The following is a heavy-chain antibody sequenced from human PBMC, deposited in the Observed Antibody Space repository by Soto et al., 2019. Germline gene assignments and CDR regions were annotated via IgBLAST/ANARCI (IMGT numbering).Heavy chain of an antibody. CDR2: ISSSISYI. CDR3: ARENCRGDCYSEQADAFDI. V-gene: IGHV3-21*01. CDR1: GFTFSSYS. J-gene: IGHJ3*02. D-gene: IGHD2-21*02. Sequence: PGGSLRLSCAASGFTFSSYSMNWVRQAPGKGLEWVSSISSSISYIYYADSVKDRFTISRDNAKNSLYLQMNSLRAEDTAVYYCARENCRGDCYSEQADAFDIWGQGTMVTFSS.